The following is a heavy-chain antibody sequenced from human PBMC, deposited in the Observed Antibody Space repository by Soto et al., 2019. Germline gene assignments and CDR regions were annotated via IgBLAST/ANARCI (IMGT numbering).Heavy chain of an antibody. J-gene: IGHJ4*02. D-gene: IGHD3-22*01. CDR1: GFTFSSYR. CDR3: AKVPHFYDSSGYYYGALEPFFNY. CDR2: ISYDGSNK. Sequence: GGSLRLPCAASGFTFSSYRMHWVRQAPGKGREWVAVISYDGSNKYYADSVRGRFTISRDNSNNTRYLQLTSLRAADTAGYYCAKVPHFYDSSGYYYGALEPFFNYWGQGTLVTVSS. V-gene: IGHV3-30*18.